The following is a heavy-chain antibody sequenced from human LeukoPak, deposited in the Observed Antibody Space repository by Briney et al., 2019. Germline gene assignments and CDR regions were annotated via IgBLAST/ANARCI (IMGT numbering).Heavy chain of an antibody. D-gene: IGHD2-15*01. CDR3: ATVGYCSGGSCYEVAFDI. Sequence: SETLSLTCTVSGGSISSGDSYWSWIRQLPGKGLEWIGYIYYSGTTYYNPSLKSRLTMSVDTSKNQFSLKVRSVTAADTAVYYCATVGYCSGGSCYEVAFDIWGQGTMVTVSS. V-gene: IGHV4-31*03. CDR1: GGSISSGDSY. J-gene: IGHJ3*02. CDR2: IYYSGTT.